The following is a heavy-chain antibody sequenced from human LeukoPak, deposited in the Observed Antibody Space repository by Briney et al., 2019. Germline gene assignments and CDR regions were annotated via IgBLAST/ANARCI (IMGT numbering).Heavy chain of an antibody. Sequence: PSETLSLTCAVSGGSISSSNRWSWVRQPPGKGLEWIGEIYHSGSTNYNPSLKSRVTISVDKSKNQFSLNLTSVTATDTAVYYCARGGLGGITAYSNYLFDYWGQGTLVTVSS. CDR2: IYHSGST. CDR1: GGSISSSNR. V-gene: IGHV4-4*02. CDR3: ARGGLGGITAYSNYLFDY. D-gene: IGHD4-11*01. J-gene: IGHJ4*02.